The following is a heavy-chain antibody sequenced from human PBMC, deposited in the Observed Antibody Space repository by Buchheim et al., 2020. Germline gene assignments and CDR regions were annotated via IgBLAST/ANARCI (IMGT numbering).Heavy chain of an antibody. D-gene: IGHD4-17*01. Sequence: EVQLVESGGGLVQPGGSLRLSCAASGFTFSSYWMSWVRQAPGKGLEWVANIKQDGSEKYYVDSVKGRFTISRDNAKNSLYTQMNSLRAEDTAVYYCARENDYGDYDYYYYYGMDVWGQGTT. CDR1: GFTFSSYW. J-gene: IGHJ6*02. V-gene: IGHV3-7*01. CDR2: IKQDGSEK. CDR3: ARENDYGDYDYYYYYGMDV.